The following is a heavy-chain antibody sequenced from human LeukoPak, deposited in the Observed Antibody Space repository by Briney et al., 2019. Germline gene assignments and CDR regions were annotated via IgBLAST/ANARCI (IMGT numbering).Heavy chain of an antibody. CDR1: GVSISSSNW. CDR2: IYHSGST. J-gene: IGHJ4*02. V-gene: IGHV4-4*02. D-gene: IGHD4-11*01. CDR3: ARAETDDYMYYFDY. Sequence: SETLSLTCAVSGVSISSSNWWSWVRQPPGKGLEWIGEIYHSGSTNYNPSLKSRVTISVDKSKNQFSLKLSSVTAADTAVYYCARAETDDYMYYFDYWGQGTLVTVSS.